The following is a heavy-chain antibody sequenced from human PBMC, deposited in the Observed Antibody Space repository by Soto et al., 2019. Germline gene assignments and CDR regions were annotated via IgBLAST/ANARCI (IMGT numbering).Heavy chain of an antibody. CDR3: VRTAEHTFDH. Sequence: EVSLEESGEGMAQPGGSLRLSCAVSGFTFSNYGMNWARLAPGKGLEWISYISGSSNTVYQADSVKGRFTISRDNAKNSLYLQMNSLRDEDTAVYYCVRTAEHTFDHWGQGTLVTVSS. V-gene: IGHV3-48*02. J-gene: IGHJ4*02. CDR2: ISGSSNTV. CDR1: GFTFSNYG. D-gene: IGHD2-21*01.